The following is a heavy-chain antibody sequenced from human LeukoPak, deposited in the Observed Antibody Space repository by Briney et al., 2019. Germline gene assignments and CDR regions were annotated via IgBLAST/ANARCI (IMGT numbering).Heavy chain of an antibody. CDR3: ARDLGYSGSYLLDY. J-gene: IGHJ4*02. CDR1: GFTFSSYA. V-gene: IGHV3-30*04. Sequence: PGRSLRLSCAASGFTFSSYAMHWVRQAPGKGLEWVAVISYDGSNKYYADSVKGRFTISRDNSKNTPYLQMNSLRAEDTAVYYCARDLGYSGSYLLDYWGQGTLVTVSS. CDR2: ISYDGSNK. D-gene: IGHD1-26*01.